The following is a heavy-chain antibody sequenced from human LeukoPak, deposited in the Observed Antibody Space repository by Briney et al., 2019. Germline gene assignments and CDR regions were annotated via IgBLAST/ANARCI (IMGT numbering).Heavy chain of an antibody. CDR3: ARDVPNGFFDY. V-gene: IGHV3-7*01. Sequence: GGSLRLSCAASGFIFTSYWMSWVRQAPGKGLEWVANINIEGSQKNYVDSVKGRFTISRDNAENSLYLQLNSLRAGDAAMYFCARDVPNGFFDYWGQGALVTVSS. J-gene: IGHJ4*02. CDR2: INIEGSQK. CDR1: GFIFTSYW. D-gene: IGHD2-8*01.